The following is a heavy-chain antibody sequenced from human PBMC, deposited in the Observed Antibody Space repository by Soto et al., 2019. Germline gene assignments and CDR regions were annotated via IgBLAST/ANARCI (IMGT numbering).Heavy chain of an antibody. CDR1: GGTFSSYA. CDR3: ARERDGYNYFGMDV. Sequence: VASVKVSCKASGGTFSSYAISWVRQAPGQGLEWMGGIIPIFGTANYAQKFQGRVTITADKSTSTAYMELSSLRSEDTAVYYCARERDGYNYFGMDVWGQGTTVTVSS. V-gene: IGHV1-69*06. CDR2: IIPIFGTA. J-gene: IGHJ6*02.